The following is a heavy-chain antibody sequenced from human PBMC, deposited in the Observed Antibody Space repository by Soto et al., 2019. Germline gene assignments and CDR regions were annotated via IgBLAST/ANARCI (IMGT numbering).Heavy chain of an antibody. J-gene: IGHJ4*02. CDR3: EKAGGDAQYDSPDY. Sequence: EVQLLESGGGLVQPGGSLRLSCAASGFTFSSYAMSWVRQAPGKGLEWVSAISGSGGSTYYADSVKGRFTISRDNSKNTLYLQMNSQRAEETAVYYCEKAGGDAQYDSPDYWGQGTLVTVSS. CDR1: GFTFSSYA. V-gene: IGHV3-23*01. D-gene: IGHD3-22*01. CDR2: ISGSGGST.